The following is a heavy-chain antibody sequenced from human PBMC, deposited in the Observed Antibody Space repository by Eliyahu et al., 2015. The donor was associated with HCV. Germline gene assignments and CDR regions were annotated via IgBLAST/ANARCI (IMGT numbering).Heavy chain of an antibody. V-gene: IGHV3-23*01. D-gene: IGHD6-6*01. CDR1: XFPFXNYA. CDR3: AKDHSSSSGADY. Sequence: EVQLLESGGALVQPGGYLRLSCAASXFPFXNYAMNWVRQAPGKGLEWVSFISASGGTTHYAVSVKGRFTISRDNSKNTVYLQLNSLRAEDTGLYYCAKDHSSSSGADYWGQGTLVTVSS. J-gene: IGHJ4*02. CDR2: ISASGGTT.